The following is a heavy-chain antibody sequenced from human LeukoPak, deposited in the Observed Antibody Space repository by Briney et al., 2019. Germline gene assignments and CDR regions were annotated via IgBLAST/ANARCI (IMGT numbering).Heavy chain of an antibody. Sequence: ASLKVSCKASGGTFSSYAISWVRQAPGQGLEWMGGISPIFGTANYGQKFQGRVTIPADESTSTAYMELSSLRSEDTAVYYCARDLPYYYDSSGDLDYWGQGTLVTVSS. J-gene: IGHJ4*02. CDR2: ISPIFGTA. V-gene: IGHV1-69*13. D-gene: IGHD3-22*01. CDR3: ARDLPYYYDSSGDLDY. CDR1: GGTFSSYA.